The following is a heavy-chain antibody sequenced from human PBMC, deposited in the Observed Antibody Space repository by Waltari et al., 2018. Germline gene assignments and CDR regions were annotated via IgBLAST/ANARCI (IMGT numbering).Heavy chain of an antibody. CDR3: ARAVHHSGGSGNRQEAYFDY. CDR2: INAGNGNT. V-gene: IGHV1-3*01. J-gene: IGHJ4*02. D-gene: IGHD3-10*01. Sequence: QVQLVQSGAEVKKPGASVKVSCKASGYTFTSYAMHWVRQAPGQRLEWMGWINAGNGNTKYSQKFQGRVTITRDTSASTAYMELSSLRSEDTAVYYCARAVHHSGGSGNRQEAYFDYWGQGTLVTVSS. CDR1: GYTFTSYA.